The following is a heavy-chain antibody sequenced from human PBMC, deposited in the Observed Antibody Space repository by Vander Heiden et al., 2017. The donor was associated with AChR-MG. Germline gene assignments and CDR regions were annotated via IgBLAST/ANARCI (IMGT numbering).Heavy chain of an antibody. CDR3: ARDRPNYYDSSGYSYNWFDP. Sequence: QVQLVQSGAEVKKPGSSVTVSCRASGSTFSSYAFRGVRQAPGQGLEWMGGISPICGTANYAQKFQGRVTITADESTSTAYMELSSLRSEDTAVYYCARDRPNYYDSSGYSYNWFDPWGQGTLVTVSS. CDR1: GSTFSSYA. J-gene: IGHJ5*02. D-gene: IGHD3-22*01. CDR2: ISPICGTA. V-gene: IGHV1-69*01.